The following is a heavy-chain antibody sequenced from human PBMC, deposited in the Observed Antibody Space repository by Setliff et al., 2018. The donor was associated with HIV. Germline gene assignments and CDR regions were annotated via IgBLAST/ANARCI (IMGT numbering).Heavy chain of an antibody. Sequence: GGSLRLSCAASEFTFSSYSMNWVRQAPGKGLEWVSSISSGSSYIYYAESVKGRFTISRDNAKNSLYLQMNSLRAEDTAVYYCARAGVYYDSSGYCIDYWGQGTLVTVSS. CDR1: EFTFSSYS. CDR2: ISSGSSYI. D-gene: IGHD3-22*01. V-gene: IGHV3-21*01. J-gene: IGHJ4*02. CDR3: ARAGVYYDSSGYCIDY.